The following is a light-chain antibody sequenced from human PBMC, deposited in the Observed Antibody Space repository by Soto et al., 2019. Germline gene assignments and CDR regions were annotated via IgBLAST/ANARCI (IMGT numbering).Light chain of an antibody. CDR2: GAS. J-gene: IGKJ5*01. V-gene: IGKV3-15*01. CDR1: QSVGTL. Sequence: EVVLTQSPATLSVSPGERATLSCRASQSVGTLLAWYHQKPGQAPRLLIYGASTRASTVADRFSGSGSGTDFTLTISSLQSEDFGFYYCQQYNNWPITFGQGTRLE. CDR3: QQYNNWPIT.